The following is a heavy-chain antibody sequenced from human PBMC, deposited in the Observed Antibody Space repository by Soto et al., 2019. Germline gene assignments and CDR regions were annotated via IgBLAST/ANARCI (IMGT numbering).Heavy chain of an antibody. J-gene: IGHJ4*02. D-gene: IGHD3-10*01. CDR1: GFPFSSYA. V-gene: IGHV3-23*01. CDR3: VRVAGSGGYFDF. CDR2: ISGRGGSS. Sequence: EVQLLESGGGLAQPGGSLRLSCATSGFPFSSYAMAWVCQAPGKGLAWVSGISGRGGSSFYADSVKGRFTISRDNSKSTLYLQMSSLRAEDTAVYYCVRVAGSGGYFDFWGQGILVTVSS.